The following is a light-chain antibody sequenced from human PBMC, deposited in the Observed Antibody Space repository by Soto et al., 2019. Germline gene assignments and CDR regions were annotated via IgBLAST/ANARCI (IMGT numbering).Light chain of an antibody. Sequence: QSALTQPPSASGSPGQSVTISCTGTSSDVGGYKYVSWYQPHPGKAPKLMIFEVNKRPSGVPDRFSGSESGNTASLTVSGLQAEDEADYYCSSYAGINNLGVFGTGTKLTVL. CDR2: EVN. CDR1: SSDVGGYKY. CDR3: SSYAGINNLGV. V-gene: IGLV2-8*01. J-gene: IGLJ1*01.